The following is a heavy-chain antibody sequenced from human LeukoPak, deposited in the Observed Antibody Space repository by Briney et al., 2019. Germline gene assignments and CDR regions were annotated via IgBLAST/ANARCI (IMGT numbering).Heavy chain of an antibody. D-gene: IGHD4-23*01. Sequence: GGSLRLSCAASGFTFSSYAMHWVRQAPGKGLEYVSAISSNGGSTYYANSVKGRFTISRDNSKNTLYLQMGSLRAEDMAVYYCAKDGNYGMDVWGQGTTVTVSS. CDR2: ISSNGGST. V-gene: IGHV3-64*01. CDR1: GFTFSSYA. CDR3: AKDGNYGMDV. J-gene: IGHJ6*02.